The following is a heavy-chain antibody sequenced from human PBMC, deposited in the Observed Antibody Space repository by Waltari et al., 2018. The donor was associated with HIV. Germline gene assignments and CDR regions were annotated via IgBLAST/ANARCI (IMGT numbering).Heavy chain of an antibody. V-gene: IGHV7-4-1*02. CDR3: ARYPPTSSHSYKYYDMDV. CDR2: INTNTGNP. D-gene: IGHD2-2*01. Sequence: VPPGPSGSELKEPGGPGEGFCQAFGFTLPWSALAWVGQATGKRLEWMGWINTNTGNPTYAQGFTGRFVFSLDTSVSTAHLQISSLKAEDTAVYYCARYPPTSSHSYKYYDMDVWGQGTTVTVSS. CDR1: FTLPWSA. J-gene: IGHJ6*02.